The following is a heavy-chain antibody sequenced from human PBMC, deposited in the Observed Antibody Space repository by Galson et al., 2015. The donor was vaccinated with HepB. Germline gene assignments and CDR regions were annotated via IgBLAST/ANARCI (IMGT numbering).Heavy chain of an antibody. CDR1: GFTFGDYA. D-gene: IGHD3-10*01. CDR3: TRGDGSGSYYRSDAFDI. J-gene: IGHJ3*02. Sequence: SLRLSCAASGFTFGDYAMSWFRQAPGKGLEWVGFIRSKAYGGTTEYAASVKGRFTISRDDSKSIAYLQMNSLKTVDTAVYYCTRGDGSGSYYRSDAFDIWGQGTMVTVSS. CDR2: IRSKAYGGTT. V-gene: IGHV3-49*03.